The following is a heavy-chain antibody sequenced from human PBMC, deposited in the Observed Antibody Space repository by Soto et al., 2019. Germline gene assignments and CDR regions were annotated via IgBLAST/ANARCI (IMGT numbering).Heavy chain of an antibody. CDR1: GFTFSSYA. Sequence: PVGSLRLSCAASGFTFSSYAMHWVRQAPGKGLEWVAVISYDGSNKYYADSVKGRFTISRDNSKNTLYLQMNSLRAEDTAVYYCARGITGTTRLSCWFDPWGQGTLVTVSS. D-gene: IGHD1-7*01. CDR3: ARGITGTTRLSCWFDP. J-gene: IGHJ5*02. V-gene: IGHV3-30-3*01. CDR2: ISYDGSNK.